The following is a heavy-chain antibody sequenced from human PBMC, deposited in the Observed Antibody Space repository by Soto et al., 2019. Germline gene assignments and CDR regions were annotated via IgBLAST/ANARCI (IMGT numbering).Heavy chain of an antibody. CDR3: ARAAYDTYYYYKDV. D-gene: IGHD1-1*01. CDR2: MNPNSGNT. J-gene: IGHJ6*03. Sequence: ASVKVSCKASGYTFTSYDINWVRQATGQGLEWMGWMNPNSGNTGYAQKFQGRVTMTRNTSISTAYMELSSLRSEDTAVYYCARAAYDTYYYYKDVWGKGTTVTVSS. CDR1: GYTFTSYD. V-gene: IGHV1-8*01.